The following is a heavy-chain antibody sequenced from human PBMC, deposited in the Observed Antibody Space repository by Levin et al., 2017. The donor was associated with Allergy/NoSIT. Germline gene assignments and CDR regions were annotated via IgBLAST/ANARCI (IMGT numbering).Heavy chain of an antibody. CDR2: ISGSGGST. Sequence: GGSRRLSCAASGFTFSSYAMSWVRQAPGKGLEWVSAISGSGGSTYYADSVKGRFTISRDNSKNTLYLQMNSLRAEDTAVYYCAKDGGYCTGGVCYGDWYFDLWGRGTLVTVSS. V-gene: IGHV3-23*01. D-gene: IGHD2-8*02. J-gene: IGHJ2*01. CDR3: AKDGGYCTGGVCYGDWYFDL. CDR1: GFTFSSYA.